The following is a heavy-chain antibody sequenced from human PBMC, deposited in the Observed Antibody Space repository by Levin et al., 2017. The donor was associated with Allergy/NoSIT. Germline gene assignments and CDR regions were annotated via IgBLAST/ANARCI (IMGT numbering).Heavy chain of an antibody. V-gene: IGHV3-33*01. J-gene: IGHJ6*03. CDR1: GFTFSSYG. CDR3: ARGKGSLRDYYYMDV. Sequence: GESLKISCAASGFTFSSYGMHWVRQAPGKGLEWVAVIWYDGSNKYYADSVKGRFTISRDNSKNTLYLQMNSLRAEDTAVYYCARGKGSLRDYYYMDVWGKGTTVTVSS. D-gene: IGHD6-13*01. CDR2: IWYDGSNK.